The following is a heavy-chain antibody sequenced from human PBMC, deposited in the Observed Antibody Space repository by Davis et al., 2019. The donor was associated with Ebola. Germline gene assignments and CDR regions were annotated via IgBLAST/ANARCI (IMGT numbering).Heavy chain of an antibody. J-gene: IGHJ4*02. CDR3: ATSIFYYDSSGGFDY. Sequence: PGGSLRLSCAASGFTFSSYAMHWVRQAPGKGLEWVAVISYDGSNKYYADSVKGRFTISRDNSKNTLYLQMNSLRAEDTAVYYCATSIFYYDSSGGFDYWGQGTLVTVSS. V-gene: IGHV3-30-3*01. CDR2: ISYDGSNK. D-gene: IGHD3-22*01. CDR1: GFTFSSYA.